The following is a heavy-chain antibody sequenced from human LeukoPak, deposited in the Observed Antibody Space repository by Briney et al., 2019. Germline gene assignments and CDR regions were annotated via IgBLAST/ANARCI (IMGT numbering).Heavy chain of an antibody. CDR1: GYTFTSYG. D-gene: IGHD3-10*01. V-gene: IGHV1-18*01. CDR3: ARPYEHYGLYGMDV. CDR2: ISAYNGNT. Sequence: ASVKVSCKASGYTFTSYGISWVRQAPGQGLEWMGWISAYNGNTNYAQKLQGRVTMTTDTSTSTAYMELRSLGSDDTAVYYCARPYEHYGLYGMDVWGQGTTVTVSS. J-gene: IGHJ6*02.